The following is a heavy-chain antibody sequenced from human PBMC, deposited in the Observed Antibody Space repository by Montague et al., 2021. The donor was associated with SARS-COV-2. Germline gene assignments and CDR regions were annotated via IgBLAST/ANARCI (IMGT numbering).Heavy chain of an antibody. CDR3: ARVGRGSSWYEVAFDI. J-gene: IGHJ3*02. Sequence: SETLSLTCTVSGASISRYSWTWIRQPPGKGLEWIGYIYNSGSTNYNPSLTSRVTISVDTSKNQFSLKLSSVAAADTAVYYCARVGRGSSWYEVAFDIWGQGTMVTGSS. CDR1: GASISRYS. D-gene: IGHD6-13*01. V-gene: IGHV4-59*01. CDR2: IYNSGST.